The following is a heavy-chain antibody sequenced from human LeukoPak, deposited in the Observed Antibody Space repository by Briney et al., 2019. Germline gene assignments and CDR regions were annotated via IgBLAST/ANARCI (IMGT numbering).Heavy chain of an antibody. CDR3: AATVPGFMFFDY. D-gene: IGHD3-16*01. J-gene: IGHJ4*02. CDR1: GFTFTSSA. CDR2: IVVGSDNT. V-gene: IGHV1-58*01. Sequence: SVKVSCKASGFTFTSSAVQWVRQARGQRLEWIGWIVVGSDNTNYAQKFQERVTITRDMSTSTAYMELSSLRSEDTAVYYCAATVPGFMFFDYWGQGTLVTVSS.